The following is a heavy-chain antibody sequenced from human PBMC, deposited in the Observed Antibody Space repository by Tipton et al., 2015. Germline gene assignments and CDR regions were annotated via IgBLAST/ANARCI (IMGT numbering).Heavy chain of an antibody. CDR3: TRAWFTRGPYYFDY. Sequence: SLRLSCAASGFTFSSYAMSWVRQAPGKGLEWVSTISGSAGSTYYADSVKGRFTISRDNSKNTLYLQMNSLRAEDTAVYYCTRAWFTRGPYYFDYWGQGTLVTVSS. CDR2: ISGSAGST. V-gene: IGHV3-23*01. D-gene: IGHD3-10*01. CDR1: GFTFSSYA. J-gene: IGHJ4*02.